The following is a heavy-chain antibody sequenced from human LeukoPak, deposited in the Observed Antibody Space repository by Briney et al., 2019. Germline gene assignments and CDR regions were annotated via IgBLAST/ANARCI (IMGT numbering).Heavy chain of an antibody. Sequence: SETLSLTCSVSGYSISSGNYWGWIRLPPGKGLQWIGSIYHSGSTYYNPSLKSRVTISVDTSKNQFSLKLSSVTAADTAVYYCARGFSSGYDSSGYYSLRRDAFDIWGQGTMVTVSS. D-gene: IGHD3-22*01. V-gene: IGHV4-38-2*02. CDR3: ARGFSSGYDSSGYYSLRRDAFDI. J-gene: IGHJ3*02. CDR1: GYSISSGNY. CDR2: IYHSGST.